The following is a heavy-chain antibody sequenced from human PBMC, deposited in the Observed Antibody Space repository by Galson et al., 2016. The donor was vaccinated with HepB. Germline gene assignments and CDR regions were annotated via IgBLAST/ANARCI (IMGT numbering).Heavy chain of an antibody. Sequence: SLRLSCAASGFTFRSHGMHWVRQAPGKGLEWVAVLSYDASNRIYIDSVKGRFTITRDNSKNILELQMNRLRADDTAVYYCAKASGNYPYWYFDLWGRGTLVTVSS. V-gene: IGHV3-30*18. CDR2: LSYDASNR. J-gene: IGHJ2*01. CDR1: GFTFRSHG. CDR3: AKASGNYPYWYFDL. D-gene: IGHD1-26*01.